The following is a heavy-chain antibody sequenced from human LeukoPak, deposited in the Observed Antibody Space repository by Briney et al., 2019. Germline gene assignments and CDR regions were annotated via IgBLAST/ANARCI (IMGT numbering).Heavy chain of an antibody. Sequence: SETLSLTCTVSGGSISSYYWSWIRQPAGKGLEWIGRTHTSGSTNYNPSLNSRVTMSVDTSNNQFSLNLSSLSAADTAVYYCARLLYDYGDYYYGMDVWGQGTTVTVSS. V-gene: IGHV4-4*07. CDR3: ARLLYDYGDYYYGMDV. CDR1: GGSISSYY. D-gene: IGHD4-17*01. J-gene: IGHJ6*02. CDR2: THTSGST.